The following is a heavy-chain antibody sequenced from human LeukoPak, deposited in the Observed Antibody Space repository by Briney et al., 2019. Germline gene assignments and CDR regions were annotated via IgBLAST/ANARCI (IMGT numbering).Heavy chain of an antibody. CDR2: IIPILGIA. Sequence: ASVKVSCKASGYTFTSYYMHWVRQAPGQGLEWMGRIIPILGIANYAQKFQGRVTITADKSTSTAYMELSSLRSEDTAVYYCARHNGDYGAPYYYGMDVWGQGTTVTVSS. CDR1: GYTFTSYY. V-gene: IGHV1-69*02. CDR3: ARHNGDYGAPYYYGMDV. D-gene: IGHD4-17*01. J-gene: IGHJ6*02.